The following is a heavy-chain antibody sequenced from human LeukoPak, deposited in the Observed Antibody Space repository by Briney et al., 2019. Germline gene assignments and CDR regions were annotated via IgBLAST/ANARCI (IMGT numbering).Heavy chain of an antibody. CDR2: IHPGDSDT. Sequence: GESLQISCKGSGYTFTRYWIAWVRQMPGKGLEWMGIIHPGDSDTRYSPSFQGQVTISADKSVSTAYVQWSSLRASDTAMYYCARRDCGGDCYSQSWLDPWGQGTLVTVSS. J-gene: IGHJ5*02. CDR3: ARRDCGGDCYSQSWLDP. CDR1: GYTFTRYW. V-gene: IGHV5-51*01. D-gene: IGHD2-21*02.